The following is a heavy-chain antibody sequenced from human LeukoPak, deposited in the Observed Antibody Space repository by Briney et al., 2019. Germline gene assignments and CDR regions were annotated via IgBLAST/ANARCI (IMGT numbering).Heavy chain of an antibody. D-gene: IGHD3-10*01. CDR2: IYYSGST. V-gene: IGHV4-39*07. CDR3: ARDDGSGSYPLDY. Sequence: SETLSLTCNVSGVSTSSSSYYWGWIRQPPGKGLEWIGSIYYSGSTYYNPSLKSRVTISVDTSKNQFSLKLSSVTAADTAVYYCARDDGSGSYPLDYWGQGTLVTVSS. CDR1: GVSTSSSSYY. J-gene: IGHJ4*02.